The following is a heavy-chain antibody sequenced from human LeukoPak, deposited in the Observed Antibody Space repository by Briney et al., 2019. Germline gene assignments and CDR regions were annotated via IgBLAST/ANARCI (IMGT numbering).Heavy chain of an antibody. D-gene: IGHD3-22*01. V-gene: IGHV4-31*03. CDR1: GGSISSGGSY. Sequence: SQTLSLTCTVSGGSISSGGSYWSWIRQHPGKGLEWIGYIYYSGSTYYNPSLKSRVTISVDTSKNQFSLKLSSVTAADTAVYYCARAIYYYDSSGYYYWGQGTLVTVSS. J-gene: IGHJ4*02. CDR3: ARAIYYYDSSGYYY. CDR2: IYYSGST.